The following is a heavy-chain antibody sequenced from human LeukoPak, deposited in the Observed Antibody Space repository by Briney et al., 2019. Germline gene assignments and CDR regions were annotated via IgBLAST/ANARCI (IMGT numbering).Heavy chain of an antibody. CDR1: GFTFSDYI. CDR2: ISRNSTYI. Sequence: PGGSLRLSCAVSGFTFSDYIMNWVRQAPGKGLEWVASISRNSTYIHYADSVKGRFTISRDNARNSLFLQMNSLRAEDTAIYYCARDEGYYFDSWGQGTQVTVSS. V-gene: IGHV3-21*01. CDR3: ARDEGYYFDS. J-gene: IGHJ4*02.